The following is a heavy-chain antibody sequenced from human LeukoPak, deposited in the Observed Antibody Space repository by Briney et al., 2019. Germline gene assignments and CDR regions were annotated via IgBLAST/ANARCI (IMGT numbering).Heavy chain of an antibody. V-gene: IGHV1-69*13. Sequence: GASVKVSCKASGGTFSSYAISWVRQAPGQGLEWMGGIIPIFGTANYAQKFQGRVTITADEFTSTAYMELSSLRSEDTAAYYCARAVGWELYHFDYWGQGTLVTVSS. J-gene: IGHJ4*02. CDR3: ARAVGWELYHFDY. CDR1: GGTFSSYA. CDR2: IIPIFGTA. D-gene: IGHD1-26*01.